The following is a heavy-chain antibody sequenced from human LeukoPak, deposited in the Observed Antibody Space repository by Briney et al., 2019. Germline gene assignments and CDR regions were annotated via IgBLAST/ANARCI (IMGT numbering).Heavy chain of an antibody. CDR3: AREDRSGAIAG. V-gene: IGHV3-21*01. CDR1: GFTFSSYS. D-gene: IGHD1-26*01. J-gene: IGHJ4*02. Sequence: RGSLRLSCAASGFTFSSYSMNWVRQAPGKGLEWVSSISSSSTYIYYADSVKGRFTISRDNAKNSLYLQMNSLRAEDTAVYYCAREDRSGAIAGWGQGSSVTVSS. CDR2: ISSSSTYI.